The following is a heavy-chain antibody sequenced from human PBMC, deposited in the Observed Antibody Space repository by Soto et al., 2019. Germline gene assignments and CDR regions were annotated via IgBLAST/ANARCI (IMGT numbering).Heavy chain of an antibody. CDR1: GYTFTGYY. V-gene: IGHV1-2*02. CDR2: INPNNGGT. D-gene: IGHD6-25*01. CDR3: TTLRLDP. Sequence: ASVKVSCKASGYTFTGYYMDWVRQAPGQGLEWMGWINPNNGGTKYAQKFQDRVTMTRDTSINTAYMELSRLTSDDTAVYYCTTLRLDPWGQGTLVTVSS. J-gene: IGHJ5*02.